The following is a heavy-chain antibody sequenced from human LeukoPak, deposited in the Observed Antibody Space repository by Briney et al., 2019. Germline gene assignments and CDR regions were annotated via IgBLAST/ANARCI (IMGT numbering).Heavy chain of an antibody. V-gene: IGHV4-4*02. D-gene: IGHD1-1*01. CDR1: GGSISSSNW. CDR3: AREERRSWYFDY. J-gene: IGHJ4*02. CDR2: IYHSGST. Sequence: SGTLSFTCAVSGGSISSSNWWSWVRPPPGKGLEWIGEIYHSGSTNYNPSLKSRVTISVDKSRNQFSLKLSSVTAADTAVYYCAREERRSWYFDYWGQGTLVTVSS.